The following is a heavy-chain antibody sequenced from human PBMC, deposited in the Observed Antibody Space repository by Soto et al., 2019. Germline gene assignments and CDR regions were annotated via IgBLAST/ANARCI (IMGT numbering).Heavy chain of an antibody. Sequence: QVQLVQSGAEVKKPGASVKVSCKASGYTFTSYYMHWVRQAPGQGLEWMGIINPSGGSTSYAQKLQGRGTMTRDTSTSTVYMELSSLGSEDTAVYYCARASVYIVSTTRVSGGMDVWGQGTTVTVSS. CDR1: GYTFTSYY. V-gene: IGHV1-46*04. CDR2: INPSGGST. CDR3: ARASVYIVSTTRVSGGMDV. J-gene: IGHJ6*02. D-gene: IGHD2-21*01.